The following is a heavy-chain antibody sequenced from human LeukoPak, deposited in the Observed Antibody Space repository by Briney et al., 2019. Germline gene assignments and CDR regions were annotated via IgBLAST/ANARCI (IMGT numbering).Heavy chain of an antibody. V-gene: IGHV1-2*02. J-gene: IGHJ5*02. Sequence: ASVKVSCKASGYTFTGYYMHWVRQAPGQGLEWMGWINPNSGRTNYAQKFQGRVTMTRDTSISTAYMELSRLRSDDTAVYYCARRGYEDWFDPWGQGTLVTVSS. CDR2: INPNSGRT. CDR3: ARRGYEDWFDP. CDR1: GYTFTGYY. D-gene: IGHD5-18*01.